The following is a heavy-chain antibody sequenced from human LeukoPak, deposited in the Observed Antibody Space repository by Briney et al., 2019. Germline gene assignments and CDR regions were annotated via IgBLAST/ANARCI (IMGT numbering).Heavy chain of an antibody. CDR3: ARDHSVVWFGEPAYFDY. V-gene: IGHV1-18*01. CDR2: ISAYNGNT. D-gene: IGHD3-10*01. CDR1: GYTFTSYG. Sequence: ASVKVSCKASGYTFTSYGISWVRQAPGQGLEWMGWISAYNGNTNYAQKLQGRVTMTTDTSTSTAYMELRSLRSDDTAVYYCARDHSVVWFGEPAYFDYWGQGTLVTVSS. J-gene: IGHJ4*02.